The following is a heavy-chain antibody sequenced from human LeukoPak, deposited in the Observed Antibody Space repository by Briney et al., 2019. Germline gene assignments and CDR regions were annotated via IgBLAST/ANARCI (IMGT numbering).Heavy chain of an antibody. CDR2: INPNSGGT. V-gene: IGHV1-2*02. D-gene: IGHD6-13*01. J-gene: IGHJ6*03. Sequence: ASVKVSCKASGYTFTGYYMHWVRQAPGQGLEWMGWINPNSGGTNYAQKFQGRVTMTRDTSISTAYMELSRLRSDDTAVYYCARAAAGTSYYYYMDVWGKGTTVTISS. CDR3: ARAAAGTSYYYYMDV. CDR1: GYTFTGYY.